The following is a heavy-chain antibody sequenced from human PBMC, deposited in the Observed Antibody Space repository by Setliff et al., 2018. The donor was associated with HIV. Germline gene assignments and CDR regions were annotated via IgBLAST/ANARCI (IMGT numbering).Heavy chain of an antibody. J-gene: IGHJ6*03. CDR1: GGSISSSSYY. Sequence: PSETLSLTCTVSGGSISSSSYYWGWIRQPPGKGLEWIGSIYYSGSTYYNPSLKSRVTISVDTSKNQFSLKLSSVTAADTAVYYCASLSAAAGTEKPPFYYYYYYMDVWGKGTTVTVSS. D-gene: IGHD6-13*01. CDR3: ASLSAAAGTEKPPFYYYYYYMDV. V-gene: IGHV4-39*07. CDR2: IYYSGST.